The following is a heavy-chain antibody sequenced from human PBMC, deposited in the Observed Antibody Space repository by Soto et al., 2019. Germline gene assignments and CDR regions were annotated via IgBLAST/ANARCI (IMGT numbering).Heavy chain of an antibody. CDR1: GGTFSSYA. J-gene: IGHJ3*02. V-gene: IGHV1-69*06. CDR2: IIPIFGTA. D-gene: IGHD3-22*01. CDR3: ARDLRVTMIPSGRGDAFEI. Sequence: GASEKLSCKASGGTFSSYAISWVRQAPGQGLEWMGGIIPIFGTANYAQKFQGRVTITADKSTSIAYMELSSLRSEDTAVYYCARDLRVTMIPSGRGDAFEIWGQRKLVTV.